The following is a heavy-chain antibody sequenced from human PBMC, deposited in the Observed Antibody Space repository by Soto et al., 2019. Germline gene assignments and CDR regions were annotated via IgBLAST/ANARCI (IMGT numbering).Heavy chain of an antibody. D-gene: IGHD2-21*02. CDR1: GFTLSMYS. Sequence: GGSLRLSCEVSGFTLSMYSMTWVRQAPGKGLEWVAKIPQEGSDGHYVDSVKGRFTISRDNAKNSVYLQMNSLRAEDTAVYYCARDLLILPAHDFFYGSNVWGQGAKVTVSS. CDR3: ARDLLILPAHDFFYGSNV. CDR2: IPQEGSDG. J-gene: IGHJ6*02. V-gene: IGHV3-7*03.